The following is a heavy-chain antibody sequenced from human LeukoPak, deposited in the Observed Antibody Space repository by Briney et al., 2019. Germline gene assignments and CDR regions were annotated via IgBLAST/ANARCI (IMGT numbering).Heavy chain of an antibody. CDR1: GFTFSSYG. D-gene: IGHD2-2*02. CDR3: AKDFCSSTSCYIPDY. V-gene: IGHV3-30*02. J-gene: IGHJ4*02. CDR2: IRYDGSNK. Sequence: GGSLRLSCAASGFTFSSYGMHWVRQAPGKGLEWVAFIRYDGSNKYYADSVKGRFTISRDNSKNTLYLQMNSLGAEDTAVYYCAKDFCSSTSCYIPDYWGQGTLVTVSS.